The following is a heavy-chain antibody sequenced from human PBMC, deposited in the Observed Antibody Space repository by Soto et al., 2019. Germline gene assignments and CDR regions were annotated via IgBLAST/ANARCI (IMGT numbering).Heavy chain of an antibody. V-gene: IGHV4-30-4*08. CDR3: ARDLLRFWFDP. CDR1: GDSISSGAYY. J-gene: IGHJ5*02. D-gene: IGHD1-26*01. CDR2: IYYSGST. Sequence: SETLSLTCTVSGDSISSGAYYWSWIRQRPGKGLEWIGYIYYSGSTYYNPSLKSRVTISVDTSKNQFSLKLSSVTAADTAVYYCARDLLRFWFDPWGQGTLVTVSS.